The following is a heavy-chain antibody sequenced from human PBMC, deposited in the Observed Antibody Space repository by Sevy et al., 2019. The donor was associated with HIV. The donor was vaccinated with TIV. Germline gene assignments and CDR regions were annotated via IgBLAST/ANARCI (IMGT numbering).Heavy chain of an antibody. V-gene: IGHV4-59*12. CDR2: FYYSGSA. J-gene: IGHJ4*02. D-gene: IGHD1-26*01. Sequence: SETLSLTCTVSGASITSYYWNWIRQPPGKGLEWIGYFYYSGSANYNPSLKSRVTMSVDTSKNQFSLKLSSVTAADTAVYYCARISGSYQWGCDYWGQGTLVTVSS. CDR1: GASITSYY. CDR3: ARISGSYQWGCDY.